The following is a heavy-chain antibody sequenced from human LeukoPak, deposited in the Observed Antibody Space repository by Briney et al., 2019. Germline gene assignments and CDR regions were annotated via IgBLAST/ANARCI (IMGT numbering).Heavy chain of an antibody. Sequence: SETLSLTCSVSGYSISSGYYWGWIRQPPGKGLEWIGSIYRSGSTYYNPSLKTRVTISVNTSKNQFSLRLSSVTAADTAVYYCARSSSGYYYFDYWGQGTLVTVSS. CDR1: GYSISSGYY. CDR2: IYRSGST. CDR3: ARSSSGYYYFDY. D-gene: IGHD3-22*01. V-gene: IGHV4-38-2*02. J-gene: IGHJ4*02.